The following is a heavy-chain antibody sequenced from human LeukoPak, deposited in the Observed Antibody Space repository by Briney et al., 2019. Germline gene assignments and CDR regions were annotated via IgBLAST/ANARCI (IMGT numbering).Heavy chain of an antibody. CDR1: GGSISSYY. V-gene: IGHV4-59*08. Sequence: PSETLSLTCTVSGGSISSYYWSWIRQPPGKGLEWIGYIYYSGSTNYNPSLKSRVTISVGTSKNQFSLKLSSVTAADTAVYYCARHGVAVAGTRGEFDYWGQGTLVTVSS. CDR3: ARHGVAVAGTRGEFDY. CDR2: IYYSGST. D-gene: IGHD6-19*01. J-gene: IGHJ4*02.